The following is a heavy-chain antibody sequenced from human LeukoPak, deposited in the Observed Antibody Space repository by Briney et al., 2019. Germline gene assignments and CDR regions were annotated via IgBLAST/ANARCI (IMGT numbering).Heavy chain of an antibody. D-gene: IGHD2-8*02. CDR1: GFTFANYA. CDR3: ARVLSRRAYGMDV. CDR2: ISSSGSTI. V-gene: IGHV3-48*03. Sequence: GGSLRLSCAASGFTFANYAMNWVRQAPGEGLEWVSYISSSGSTIYYADSVKGRFTISRDNAKNSLYLQMNSLRAEDTAVYYCARVLSRRAYGMDVWGQGTTVTVSS. J-gene: IGHJ6*02.